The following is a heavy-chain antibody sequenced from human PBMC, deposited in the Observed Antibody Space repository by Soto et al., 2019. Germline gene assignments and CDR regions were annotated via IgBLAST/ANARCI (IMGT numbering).Heavy chain of an antibody. CDR3: ARHHGPTTSENWFDP. J-gene: IGHJ5*02. D-gene: IGHD5-12*01. CDR2: ISTYSGDT. Sequence: GASVKVSCKASGYTFFTYDISWVRQAPGQGLEWMGWISTYSGDTNYAQNFQGRVTMTTDTSTTTAYLELRSLRSDDTAVYYCARHHGPTTSENWFDPWGQGTLVTVSS. V-gene: IGHV1-18*01. CDR1: GYTFFTYD.